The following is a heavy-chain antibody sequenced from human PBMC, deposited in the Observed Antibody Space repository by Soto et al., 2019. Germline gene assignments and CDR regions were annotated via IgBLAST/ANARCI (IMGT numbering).Heavy chain of an antibody. Sequence: QVQLVESGGGVVQPGRSLRLSCAASGFTFSSYAMHWVRQAPGKGLEWVAVISYDGSNKYYADSVKGRFTISRDNSKNTLYLQMNSLRAEDTAVYYCARGSSSWSRANYYYYYGTDVWGQGTTVTVSS. CDR1: GFTFSSYA. J-gene: IGHJ6*02. CDR2: ISYDGSNK. D-gene: IGHD6-13*01. CDR3: ARGSSSWSRANYYYYYGTDV. V-gene: IGHV3-30-3*01.